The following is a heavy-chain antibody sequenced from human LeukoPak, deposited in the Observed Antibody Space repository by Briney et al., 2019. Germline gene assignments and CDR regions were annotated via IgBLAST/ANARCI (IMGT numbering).Heavy chain of an antibody. J-gene: IGHJ4*02. Sequence: KASETLSLTCTVSGGSISSYYWSWIRQPPGKGLEWIGYIYYSGSTNYNPSLKSRVTISVDTSKNQFSLKLSSVTAAGTAVYYCASQYYDILTGYYTAPFDYWGQGTLVTVSS. V-gene: IGHV4-59*01. CDR1: GGSISSYY. D-gene: IGHD3-9*01. CDR3: ASQYYDILTGYYTAPFDY. CDR2: IYYSGST.